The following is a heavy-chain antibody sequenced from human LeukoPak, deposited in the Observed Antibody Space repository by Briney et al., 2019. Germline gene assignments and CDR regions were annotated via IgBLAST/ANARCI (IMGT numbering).Heavy chain of an antibody. D-gene: IGHD1-26*01. Sequence: GGSLRLSCAASGFTFSSYAMHWVRQAPGKGLEYVSAISSNGGSTYYANSVKGRLTISRDNSKTTLYLQMGSLRAEDMAVYYCARDARSGSGSYYLWFDYWGQGTLVTVSS. CDR1: GFTFSSYA. CDR2: ISSNGGST. V-gene: IGHV3-64*01. J-gene: IGHJ4*02. CDR3: ARDARSGSGSYYLWFDY.